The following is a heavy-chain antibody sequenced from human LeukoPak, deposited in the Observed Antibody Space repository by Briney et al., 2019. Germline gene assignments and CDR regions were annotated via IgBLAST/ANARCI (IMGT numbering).Heavy chain of an antibody. J-gene: IGHJ5*02. D-gene: IGHD3-10*01. V-gene: IGHV4-34*01. CDR3: ARVPLLRGYGSGSYYSRSSANWFDP. CDR1: GGSFSGYY. CDR2: INHSGST. Sequence: SQTLSLTCAVSGGSFSGYYWSWIRQPPGKGLEWIGEINHSGSTNYNPSLKRRVTISVDTSQNQFSLKLSSVTAADTAVYYCARVPLLRGYGSGSYYSRSSANWFDPWGQGTLVTVSS.